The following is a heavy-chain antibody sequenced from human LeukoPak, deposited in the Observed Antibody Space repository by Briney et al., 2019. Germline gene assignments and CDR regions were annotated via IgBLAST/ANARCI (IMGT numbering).Heavy chain of an antibody. Sequence: PGGSPRLSCAASGFIVSSNYMSWVRQAPGKGLEWVSVIYSGGSTYYADFVRGRFTISRDNSKNTLYLQMNNLRVEDPAVYYCARDISGDDPPDYWGQGTLVTVSS. CDR1: GFIVSSNY. J-gene: IGHJ4*02. V-gene: IGHV3-53*01. CDR3: ARDISGDDPPDY. CDR2: IYSGGST. D-gene: IGHD5-12*01.